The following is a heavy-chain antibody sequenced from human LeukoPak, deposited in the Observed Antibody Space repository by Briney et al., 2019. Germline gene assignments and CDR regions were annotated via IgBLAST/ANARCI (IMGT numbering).Heavy chain of an antibody. CDR2: IYTSGST. CDR1: GGSNSSYY. J-gene: IGHJ6*03. V-gene: IGHV4-4*07. D-gene: IGHD2-15*01. Sequence: SETLSLTCTVSGGSNSSYYWSWIPQPAGKGLEWIGRIYTSGSTNYNPSLKSRVTMSVDTSKNQFSLKLSSVTAADTAVYYCARTTEGYCRGGSCYYYYYYMDVWGKGTTVTVSS. CDR3: ARTTEGYCRGGSCYYYYYYMDV.